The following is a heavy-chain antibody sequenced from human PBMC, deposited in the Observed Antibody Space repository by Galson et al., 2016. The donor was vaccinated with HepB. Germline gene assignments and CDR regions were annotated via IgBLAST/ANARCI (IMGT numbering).Heavy chain of an antibody. V-gene: IGHV4-31*03. CDR2: IYYSGST. Sequence: TLSLTCNVSGGFISVGHHYWSWIRQRPGKGLEWIGYIYYSGSTYYNPSLKSRLTISVDTSKNQFSLKLRSVTAADTAVYYCARDVVIVLPTATALSYYYYMDVWGKGTTVTVSS. D-gene: IGHD2/OR15-2a*01. J-gene: IGHJ6*03. CDR3: ARDVVIVLPTATALSYYYYMDV. CDR1: GGFISVGHHY.